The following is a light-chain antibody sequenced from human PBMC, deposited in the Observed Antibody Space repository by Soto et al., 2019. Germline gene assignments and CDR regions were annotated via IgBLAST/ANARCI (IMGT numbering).Light chain of an antibody. CDR1: SSDVGGYNY. CDR2: DVS. J-gene: IGLJ1*01. V-gene: IGLV2-14*01. Sequence: QSVLPQPVSVSGSPGESITISCTGTSSDVGGYNYVSWYQQHPGKAPKLMIYDVSNRPSGVSNRFSGSKSGNTASLTISGLQAEDEADYYCSSYTRSSLYVFGTGTKVKVL. CDR3: SSYTRSSLYV.